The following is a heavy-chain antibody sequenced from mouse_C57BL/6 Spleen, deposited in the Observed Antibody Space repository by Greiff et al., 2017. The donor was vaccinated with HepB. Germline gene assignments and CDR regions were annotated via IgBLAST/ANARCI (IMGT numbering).Heavy chain of an antibody. CDR2: IRSKSNNYAT. CDR3: VRHTGNYDAMDY. J-gene: IGHJ4*01. Sequence: EVQRVESGGGLVQPKGSLKLSCAASGFSFNTYAMNWVRQAPGKGLEWVARIRSKSNNYATYYANSVKDRFTISRDDSESMLYLQMNNLKTEDTAMYYCVRHTGNYDAMDYWGQGTSVTVSS. V-gene: IGHV10-1*01. D-gene: IGHD2-1*01. CDR1: GFSFNTYA.